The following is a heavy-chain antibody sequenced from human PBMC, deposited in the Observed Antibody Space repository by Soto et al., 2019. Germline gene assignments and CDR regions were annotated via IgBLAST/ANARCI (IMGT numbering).Heavy chain of an antibody. D-gene: IGHD3-22*01. CDR1: GFTFSSYA. V-gene: IGHV3-30*04. CDR3: AKDPTLHYYDSSGYIDY. J-gene: IGHJ4*02. CDR2: ISYDGSNK. Sequence: GGSLRLSCAASGFTFSSYAMHWVRQAPGKGLEWVAVISYDGSNKYYADSVKGRFTISRDNSKNTLYLQMNSLRAEDTAVYYCAKDPTLHYYDSSGYIDYWGQGTLVTVSS.